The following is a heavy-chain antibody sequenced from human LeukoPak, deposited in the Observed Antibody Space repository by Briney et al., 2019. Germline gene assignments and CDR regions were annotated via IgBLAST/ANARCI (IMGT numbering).Heavy chain of an antibody. Sequence: GGSLRLSCAASGFTFSSYAMHWVRQAPGKGLEWVAVISYDGSNKYYADSVKGRFTISRDNSKNTLYLQMNSLRAEDTAVYYCARDHSSSLDYWGQGTLVTVSS. V-gene: IGHV3-30*04. CDR3: ARDHSSSLDY. CDR2: ISYDGSNK. CDR1: GFTFSSYA. D-gene: IGHD6-13*01. J-gene: IGHJ4*02.